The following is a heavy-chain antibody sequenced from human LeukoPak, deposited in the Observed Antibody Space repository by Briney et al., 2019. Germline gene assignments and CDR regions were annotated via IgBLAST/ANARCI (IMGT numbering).Heavy chain of an antibody. CDR1: EFTFSSYW. J-gene: IGHJ5*02. V-gene: IGHV3-21*01. CDR2: ISSSSSYI. Sequence: GGSLRLSCVASEFTFSSYWMNWVRQAPGKGLEWVSSISSSSSYIYYADSVKGRFTISRDNAKNSLYLQMNSLRAEDTAVYYCARDYGSGSHNWFDPWGQGTLVTVSS. D-gene: IGHD3-10*01. CDR3: ARDYGSGSHNWFDP.